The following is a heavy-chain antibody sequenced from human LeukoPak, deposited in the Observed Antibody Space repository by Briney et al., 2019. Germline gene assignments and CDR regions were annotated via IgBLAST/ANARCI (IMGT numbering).Heavy chain of an antibody. J-gene: IGHJ6*03. CDR3: ARGASHFQYWGYYYYMDV. CDR2: INPNSGGT. V-gene: IGHV1-2*02. D-gene: IGHD2/OR15-2a*01. Sequence: GASVKVSCKASGYTFTGYYMHWVRQAPGQGLEWMGWINPNSGGTNYAQKFQGRVTMTRDTSISTAYMELSRLRSDDTAVYYCARGASHFQYWGYYYYMDVWGKGTTVTISS. CDR1: GYTFTGYY.